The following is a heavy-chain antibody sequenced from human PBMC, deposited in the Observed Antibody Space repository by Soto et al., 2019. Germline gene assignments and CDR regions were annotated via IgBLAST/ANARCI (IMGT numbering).Heavy chain of an antibody. CDR3: ARDDEGGSDCDLGY. Sequence: QVQLVESGGGVVQPGRSLRLSCAVSGFTFSSHAMHWVRQAPGKGLEWVTLISSDGSNKYYEDSVKGRFTTSRDNSKNTMYLQMNSLRVEDTAVYYCARDDEGGSDCDLGYWGQGALGTVSS. V-gene: IGHV3-30-3*01. J-gene: IGHJ4*02. CDR2: ISSDGSNK. CDR1: GFTFSSHA. D-gene: IGHD1-26*01.